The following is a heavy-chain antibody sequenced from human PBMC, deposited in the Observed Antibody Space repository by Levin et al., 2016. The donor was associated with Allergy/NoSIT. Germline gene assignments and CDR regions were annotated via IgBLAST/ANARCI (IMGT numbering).Heavy chain of an antibody. CDR2: LSGSGDRT. D-gene: IGHD3-22*01. CDR3: AIGSGSYYVDFQH. V-gene: IGHV3-23*01. J-gene: IGHJ1*01. CDR1: GFTFNIYA. Sequence: GESLKISCAASGFTFNIYAMSWVRQAPGKGLEWVSALSGSGDRTYYADSVKGRFTISRDNSKNTLYLQMNSLRAEDTAVYYCAIGSGSYYVDFQHVGPGPPWSPSPQ.